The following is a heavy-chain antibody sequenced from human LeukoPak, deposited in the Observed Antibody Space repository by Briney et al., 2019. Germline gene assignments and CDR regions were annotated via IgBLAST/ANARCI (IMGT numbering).Heavy chain of an antibody. CDR2: ISAYNGNT. V-gene: IGHV1-18*01. CDR1: GYTFISYG. Sequence: ASVKVSCKASGYTFISYGITWVRQAPGQGLEWMGWISAYNGNTNYAQNLQGRVTMTADTSTSTAYMEVRGLRSDDTAVYYCARDLGGYSSSWGQGTLVIVSS. CDR3: ARDLGGYSSS. J-gene: IGHJ1*01. D-gene: IGHD6-13*01.